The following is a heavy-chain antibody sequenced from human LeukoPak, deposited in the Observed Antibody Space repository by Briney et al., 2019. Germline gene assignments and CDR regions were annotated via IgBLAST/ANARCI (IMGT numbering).Heavy chain of an antibody. CDR1: AGSICSSSYY. J-gene: IGHJ4*02. V-gene: IGHV4-39*07. CDR3: ACTTYYYGSGSYYSPTYTDY. D-gene: IGHD3-10*01. Sequence: SENLSLNCTVSAGSICSSSYYRGSPRQPPGRGLEWNGSIYYTGSTYYNPSLKSRVNISVDTSKDQVSLKLSSVTAADTAVYYCACTTYYYGSGSYYSPTYTDYWGQGTLVTVSS. CDR2: IYYTGST.